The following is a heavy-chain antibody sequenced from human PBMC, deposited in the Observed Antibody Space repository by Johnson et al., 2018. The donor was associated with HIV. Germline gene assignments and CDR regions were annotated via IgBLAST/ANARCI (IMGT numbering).Heavy chain of an antibody. V-gene: IGHV3-15*01. CDR2: IKSKTDGGTT. CDR3: ARGGYGSGSYFDDAFDI. CDR1: GFTFSNAW. D-gene: IGHD3-10*01. Sequence: EVQLLESGGGLVQPGGSLRLSCAASGFTFSNAWMSWVRQAPGKGLEWVGRIKSKTDGGTTDYAAPVKGRFTISRDDSKNTRYLQMNSLKTEDTAVYYCARGGYGSGSYFDDAFDIWGQGTMVTVSS. J-gene: IGHJ3*02.